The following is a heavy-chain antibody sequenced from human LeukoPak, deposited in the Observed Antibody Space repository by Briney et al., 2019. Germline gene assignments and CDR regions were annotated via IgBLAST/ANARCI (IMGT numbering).Heavy chain of an antibody. CDR1: GGSFSGYY. V-gene: IGHV4-34*01. D-gene: IGHD6-19*01. CDR3: ARVPGRSVAARDPTDY. Sequence: SETLSLTCAVYGGSFSGYYWSWIRQPPGKGLEWIGEINHSGSTNYNPSLKSRVTISVDTSKNQFSLKLGSVTAADTAVYYCARVPGRSVAARDPTDYWGQGTLVTVSS. CDR2: INHSGST. J-gene: IGHJ4*02.